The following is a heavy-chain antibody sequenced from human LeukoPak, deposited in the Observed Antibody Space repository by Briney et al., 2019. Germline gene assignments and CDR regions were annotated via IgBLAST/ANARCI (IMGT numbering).Heavy chain of an antibody. V-gene: IGHV1-18*01. Sequence: ASVKVSCKASGYTFSSYGISWVRQAPGQGLEWMGWISAYNGNTNYAQKLQGRVTMTTDTSTSTAYMELRSLRSDDTAVYYCARERARSGSRYAFDIWGQGTVVTVSS. J-gene: IGHJ3*02. CDR2: ISAYNGNT. CDR3: ARERARSGSRYAFDI. CDR1: GYTFSSYG. D-gene: IGHD1-26*01.